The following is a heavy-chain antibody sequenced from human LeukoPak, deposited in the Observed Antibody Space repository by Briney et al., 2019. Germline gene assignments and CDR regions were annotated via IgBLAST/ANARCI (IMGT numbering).Heavy chain of an antibody. V-gene: IGHV1-46*01. Sequence: ASVKVSCKASGGTFTSYYMHWVRQAPGQGLEWMGVINPGAVTTTYAQKFQGKVTMTRDLSTSTVYMELRSLRSEDTAVYYCARDRSSNWQYYFDYWGQGALVTVSS. CDR1: GGTFTSYY. CDR2: INPGAVTT. J-gene: IGHJ4*02. CDR3: ARDRSSNWQYYFDY. D-gene: IGHD6-13*01.